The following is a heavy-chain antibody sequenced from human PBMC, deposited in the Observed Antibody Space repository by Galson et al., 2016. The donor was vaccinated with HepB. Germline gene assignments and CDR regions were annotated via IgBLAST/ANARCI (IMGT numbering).Heavy chain of an antibody. V-gene: IGHV3-30*04. CDR2: SK. Sequence: SLRLSCAASGFTFRTHAVHWVRQAPGKGLEWVGDSKYYPDSVKGRFTISRDNSKNTLYLQMNSLSAEDTAVYYCARDAMPISCSSTSCQYYGMDVWGQGTTVTVSS. J-gene: IGHJ6*02. CDR1: GFTFRTHA. CDR3: ARDAMPISCSSTSCQYYGMDV. D-gene: IGHD2-2*01.